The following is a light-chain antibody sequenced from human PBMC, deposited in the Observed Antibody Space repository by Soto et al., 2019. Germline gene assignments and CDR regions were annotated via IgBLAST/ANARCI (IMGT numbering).Light chain of an antibody. Sequence: LTQPASVSGSAGQSITISCTGTSSDVGGYNYVSWYQQHPGKAPKLMIYDVSNRPSGVSNRFSGSKSGNTASLTISGLQAEDEADYYCSSYTSSSTLYGFGTGTKVTVL. CDR2: DVS. CDR3: SSYTSSSTLYG. CDR1: SSDVGGYNY. J-gene: IGLJ1*01. V-gene: IGLV2-14*01.